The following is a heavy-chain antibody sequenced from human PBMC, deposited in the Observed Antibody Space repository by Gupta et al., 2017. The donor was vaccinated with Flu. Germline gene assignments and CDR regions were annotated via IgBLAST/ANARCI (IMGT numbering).Heavy chain of an antibody. CDR2: IYYSGST. Sequence: RQPPGKGLEWIGSIYYSGSTYYNPSLKSRVTISVDTSKNQFSLKLSSVTAADTAVYYCAVITGYSTRYPRDVWGKGTTVTVAS. V-gene: IGHV4-39*01. J-gene: IGHJ6*04. D-gene: IGHD6-13*01. CDR3: AVITGYSTRYPRDV.